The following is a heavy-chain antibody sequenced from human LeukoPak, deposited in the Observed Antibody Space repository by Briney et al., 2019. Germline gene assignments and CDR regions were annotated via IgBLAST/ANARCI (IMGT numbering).Heavy chain of an antibody. CDR2: ISSSSSTI. D-gene: IGHD2-15*01. Sequence: GGSLRLSCAASGFTFSSYSMNWVRQAPGKGLEWVSYISSSSSTIYYADSVKGRFTISRDNAKTSLYLQMNSLRAEDTAVYYCAREYCSGGSCYGFDYWGQGTLVTVSS. CDR3: AREYCSGGSCYGFDY. V-gene: IGHV3-48*01. J-gene: IGHJ4*02. CDR1: GFTFSSYS.